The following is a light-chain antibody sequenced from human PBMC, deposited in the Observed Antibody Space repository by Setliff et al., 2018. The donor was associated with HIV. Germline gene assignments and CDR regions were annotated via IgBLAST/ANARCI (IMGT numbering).Light chain of an antibody. V-gene: IGLV2-14*01. CDR1: GFDLGSKNF. CDR3: NSYRSRSTYV. J-gene: IGLJ1*01. CDR2: EVN. Sequence: QSALAQPASVSGSPGQSITISCTGAGFDLGSKNFVSWYQQHPGKAPKLIIYEVNYRPSGVSTRFSGSKSGNTASLTISGLQAEDEADYYCNSYRSRSTYVFGTGTKVTVL.